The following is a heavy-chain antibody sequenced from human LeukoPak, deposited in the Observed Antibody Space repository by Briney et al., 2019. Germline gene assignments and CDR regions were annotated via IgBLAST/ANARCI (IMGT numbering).Heavy chain of an antibody. CDR1: GFTFSNYA. CDR3: ARDWEGSWEGSVFDC. V-gene: IGHV3-64D*09. Sequence: GGSLTLSCSASGFTFSNYAMHWVRQAPGKGLEYVSSISSNGGSTFYADSLKGRFTISRDNSKNTLYLQMSSLRAEDTAVYYCARDWEGSWEGSVFDCWGQGTLVTVSS. CDR2: ISSNGGST. D-gene: IGHD2-15*01. J-gene: IGHJ4*02.